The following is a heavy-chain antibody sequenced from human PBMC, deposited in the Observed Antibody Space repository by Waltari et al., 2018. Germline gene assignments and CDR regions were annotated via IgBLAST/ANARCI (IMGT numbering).Heavy chain of an antibody. J-gene: IGHJ4*02. CDR1: GGSISSYY. CDR3: ARGGTTVTLDY. V-gene: IGHV4-59*01. D-gene: IGHD4-17*01. Sequence: QVQLQESGPGLVKPSETLSLTCTVSGGSISSYYWSWIRQPPGKGLEWIGYIYYSGSTNYNPSLKSRVTISVDTSKNQFSLKLSSVTAADTAVYYCARGGTTVTLDYWGQGTLVTVSS. CDR2: IYYSGST.